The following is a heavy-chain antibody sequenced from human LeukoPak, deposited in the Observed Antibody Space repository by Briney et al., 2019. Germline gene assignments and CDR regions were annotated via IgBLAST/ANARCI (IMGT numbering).Heavy chain of an antibody. D-gene: IGHD1-26*01. CDR3: ARGSGIVGATWGYYFDY. CDR2: INHSGST. Sequence: PSETLSLTCAVYGGSFSGYYWSWIRQPPGKGLEWIGEINHSGSTNYNPSLKSRVTISVDTSKNQFSLKLSSVTAADTAVYYCARGSGIVGATWGYYFDYWGQGTLVTVSS. J-gene: IGHJ4*02. CDR1: GGSFSGYY. V-gene: IGHV4-34*01.